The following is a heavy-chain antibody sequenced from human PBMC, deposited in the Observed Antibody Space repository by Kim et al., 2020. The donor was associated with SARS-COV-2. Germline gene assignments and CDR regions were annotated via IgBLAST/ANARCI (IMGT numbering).Heavy chain of an antibody. J-gene: IGHJ5*02. V-gene: IGHV4-31*02. Sequence: NPTLKSRVTISVDTSKNQFSLKLSAVTAADTAVYYCANRRITGTTEWFDPWGQGTLVTVSS. CDR3: ANRRITGTTEWFDP. D-gene: IGHD1-7*01.